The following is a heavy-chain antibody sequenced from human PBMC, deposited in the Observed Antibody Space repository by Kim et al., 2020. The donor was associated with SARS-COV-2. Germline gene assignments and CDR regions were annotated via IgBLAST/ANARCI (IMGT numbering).Heavy chain of an antibody. V-gene: IGHV3-30*04. CDR1: GFTFSSYA. D-gene: IGHD4-17*01. Sequence: GGSLRLSCAASGFTFSSYAMHWVRQAPGKGLEWVAVISYDGSNKYYADSVKGRFTISRDNSKNTLYLQMNSLRAEDTAVYYCARDGKRMTTVTTKAYYY. CDR2: ISYDGSNK. CDR3: ARDGKRMTTVTTKAYYY. J-gene: IGHJ6*01.